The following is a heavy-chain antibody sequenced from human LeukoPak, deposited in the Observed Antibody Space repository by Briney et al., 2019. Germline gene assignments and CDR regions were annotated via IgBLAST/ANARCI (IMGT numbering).Heavy chain of an antibody. D-gene: IGHD6-19*01. J-gene: IGHJ4*02. Sequence: ASLKVSCKASGYTFTGYYMHWVRQAPGQGLEWMGWINPNSGGTNYAQKFQGRVTMTRDTSISTAYMELSRLRSNDTAVYYCARVVYSSGWYSTYYFDYWGQGTLVTVSS. CDR3: ARVVYSSGWYSTYYFDY. CDR2: INPNSGGT. V-gene: IGHV1-2*02. CDR1: GYTFTGYY.